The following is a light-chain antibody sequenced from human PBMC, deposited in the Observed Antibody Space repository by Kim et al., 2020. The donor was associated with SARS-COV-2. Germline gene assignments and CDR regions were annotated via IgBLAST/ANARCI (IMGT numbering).Light chain of an antibody. J-gene: IGLJ1*01. CDR1: SLTNYY. CDR2: GKN. V-gene: IGLV3-19*01. CDR3: CSRDISGNHYL. Sequence: ALGQTIRITCQGDSLTNYYASWYQQKPGQAPVLVIYGKNNRLSGIPDRFSGSISGTPASLTITGTQAEDEADYYCCSRDISGNHYLFGPGTKVTVL.